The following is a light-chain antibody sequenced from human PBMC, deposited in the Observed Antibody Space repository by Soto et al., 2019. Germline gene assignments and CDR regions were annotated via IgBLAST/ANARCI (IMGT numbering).Light chain of an antibody. CDR2: EVS. Sequence: QSVLTQPASVSGSPGQSITISCTGTSSDVGGYNYVSWYQQHPGKAPKLMIYEVSKRPSGVSDGFSGSKSGNTASLTISGLQAEDEADYYCSSYTSSTTYVFGTGTKLTVL. J-gene: IGLJ1*01. CDR3: SSYTSSTTYV. CDR1: SSDVGGYNY. V-gene: IGLV2-14*01.